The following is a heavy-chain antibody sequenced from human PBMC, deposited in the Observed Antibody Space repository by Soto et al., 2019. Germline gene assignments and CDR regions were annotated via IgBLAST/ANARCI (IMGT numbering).Heavy chain of an antibody. CDR1: GDSVSSNSAA. J-gene: IGHJ4*02. V-gene: IGHV6-1*01. CDR2: TYYRSKWYN. D-gene: IGHD3-3*01. CDR3: ARDPTSRTTIFGVVIIQYYFDY. Sequence: SQTLSLTCAISGDSVSSNSAAWNWIRQSPSRGLEWLGRTYYRSKWYNDYAVSVKSRITINPDTSKNQFSLQLNSVTPEDTAVYYCARDPTSRTTIFGVVIIQYYFDYWGQGTLVTVSS.